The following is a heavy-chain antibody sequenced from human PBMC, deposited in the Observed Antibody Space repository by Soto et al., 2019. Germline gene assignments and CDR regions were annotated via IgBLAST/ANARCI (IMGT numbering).Heavy chain of an antibody. D-gene: IGHD3-10*01. CDR3: ARGVGAITMVRGVIGY. Sequence: ESGGGVVQPGRSLRLSCAASGFTFSSYAMHWVRQAPGKGLEWVAVISYDGSNKYYADSVKGRFTISRDNSKNTLYLQMNSLRAEDTAVYYCARGVGAITMVRGVIGYWGQGTLVTVSS. J-gene: IGHJ4*02. CDR2: ISYDGSNK. V-gene: IGHV3-30-3*01. CDR1: GFTFSSYA.